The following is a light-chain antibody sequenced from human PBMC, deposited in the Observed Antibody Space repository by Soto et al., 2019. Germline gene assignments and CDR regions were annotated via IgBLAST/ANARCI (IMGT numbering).Light chain of an antibody. Sequence: DIQMTQSPSSLSASVGDRVTITCQATQDITNYLSWYQQKPGKAPELLIYDASNLETGVPSRFSGSGSGTDFTLTISSLQPEDTATYYCQQYVNPPFTFGAGTKVDIK. J-gene: IGKJ3*01. CDR1: QDITNY. V-gene: IGKV1-33*01. CDR3: QQYVNPPFT. CDR2: DAS.